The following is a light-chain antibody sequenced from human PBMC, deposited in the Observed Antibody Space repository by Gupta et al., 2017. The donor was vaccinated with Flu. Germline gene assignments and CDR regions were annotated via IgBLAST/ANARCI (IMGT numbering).Light chain of an antibody. CDR1: QSVNSKY. J-gene: IGKJ1*01. V-gene: IGKV3-20*01. CDR2: GAS. Sequence: EIGLTQSPDTLSLSPGERATLSCRASQSVNSKYLDRYQQKPGQAPRLLIYGASSRTTDITDRFSGSGSETDYSLTINKGEPEDFAVYYWQHDGPSWTFGQGTKLEVK. CDR3: QHDGPSWT.